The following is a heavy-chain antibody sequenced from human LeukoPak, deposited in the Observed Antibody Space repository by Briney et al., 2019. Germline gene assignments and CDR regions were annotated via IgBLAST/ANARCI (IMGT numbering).Heavy chain of an antibody. V-gene: IGHV3-11*01. CDR3: ARDHNDSSGYYSPSYGMDV. J-gene: IGHJ6*02. Sequence: GGSLRLSCAASGFTFSDYYMSWIRQAPGKGLEWVSYISSSGSTIYYADSVKGRFTISRDNAKNSLYLQMNSLRAEDTAVYYCARDHNDSSGYYSPSYGMDVWGQGTTVTVSS. CDR1: GFTFSDYY. D-gene: IGHD3-22*01. CDR2: ISSSGSTI.